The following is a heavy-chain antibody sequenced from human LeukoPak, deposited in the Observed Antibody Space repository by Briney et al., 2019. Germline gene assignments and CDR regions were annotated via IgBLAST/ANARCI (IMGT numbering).Heavy chain of an antibody. CDR2: INWNGGST. CDR1: GFSFDDYG. CDR3: ARAPHPYCSGGNCIYFDY. D-gene: IGHD2-15*01. Sequence: GGSLRLSCAASGFSFDDYGMSWVRQAPGKGLEWVSGINWNGGSTVYADSVKGRFTISRDNAKNSLSLQMNSLRVEDTAVYYCARAPHPYCSGGNCIYFDYWGQGTLVTVSS. J-gene: IGHJ4*02. V-gene: IGHV3-20*04.